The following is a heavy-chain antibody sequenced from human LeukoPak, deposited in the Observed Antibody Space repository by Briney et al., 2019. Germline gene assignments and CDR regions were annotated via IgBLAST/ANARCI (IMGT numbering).Heavy chain of an antibody. CDR2: INPNSGGT. D-gene: IGHD6-13*01. CDR1: GYTFTGYY. V-gene: IGHV1-2*02. J-gene: IGHJ5*02. Sequence: GASVKVSCKASGYTFTGYYMHWVRQAPGQGLEWMGWINPNSGGTNYAQKFQGRVTMTRDTSISTAYMELSRLRSDDTAVYYCARSQGAIAAAGTNGVDPWGQGTLVTVSS. CDR3: ARSQGAIAAAGTNGVDP.